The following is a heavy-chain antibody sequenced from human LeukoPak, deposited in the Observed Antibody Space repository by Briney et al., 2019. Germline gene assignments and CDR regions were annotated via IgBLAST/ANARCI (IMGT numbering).Heavy chain of an antibody. J-gene: IGHJ4*02. CDR1: GVSFSGYY. CDR3: ARGRIAVAGTRDYFDY. Sequence: SETLSLTCAVYGVSFSGYYWSWIRQPPGKGLEWIGEINHSGSTNYNPSLKSRVTISVDTSKNQFSLKLSSVTAADTAVYYCARGRIAVAGTRDYFDYWGQGTLVTVSS. V-gene: IGHV4-34*01. D-gene: IGHD6-19*01. CDR2: INHSGST.